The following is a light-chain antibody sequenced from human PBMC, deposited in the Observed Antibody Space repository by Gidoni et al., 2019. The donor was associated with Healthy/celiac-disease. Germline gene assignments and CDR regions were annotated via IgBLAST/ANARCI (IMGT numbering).Light chain of an antibody. CDR1: QGISSY. J-gene: IGKJ5*01. CDR3: QQLNSYPRIT. V-gene: IGKV1-9*01. Sequence: DIQLTQSPSFLSASVGDRVTITCRASQGISSYLAWYQQKPGKAPKLLIYAASTLQSGVPSRFSGSGSGTEFTLTISSLQPEDFATYYCQQLNSYPRITFXXXTRLEIK. CDR2: AAS.